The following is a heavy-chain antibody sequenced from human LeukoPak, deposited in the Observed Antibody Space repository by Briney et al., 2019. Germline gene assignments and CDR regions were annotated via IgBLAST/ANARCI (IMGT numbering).Heavy chain of an antibody. CDR2: ISGSGDST. CDR3: AKGDTAMALDY. V-gene: IGHV3-23*01. J-gene: IGHJ4*02. Sequence: PGGSLRLSCAASGFTFSTYAMSWVRQAPGKGLEWVSAISGSGDSTYYADSVKGRFTISRDNSKNTLYLQMNSLRAEDMALYYCAKGDTAMALDYWGQGTLVTVSS. CDR1: GFTFSTYA. D-gene: IGHD5-18*01.